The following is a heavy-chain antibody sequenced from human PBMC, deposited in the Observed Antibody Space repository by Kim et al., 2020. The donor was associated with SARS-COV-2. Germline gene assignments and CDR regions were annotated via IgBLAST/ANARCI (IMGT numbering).Heavy chain of an antibody. J-gene: IGHJ5*02. Sequence: GESLKISCKGSGYSFSTYWIGWVRQMPGKGLEWMGIIYPGDTDVRYSPSFQGQVTISVDNSVSTTYLQWSSLRASDTAMYYCARLMYYYGNSCPTPRGLDPWGQGTLVTVSS. CDR3: ARLMYYYGNSCPTPRGLDP. CDR2: IYPGDTDV. D-gene: IGHD3-10*01. V-gene: IGHV5-51*01. CDR1: GYSFSTYW.